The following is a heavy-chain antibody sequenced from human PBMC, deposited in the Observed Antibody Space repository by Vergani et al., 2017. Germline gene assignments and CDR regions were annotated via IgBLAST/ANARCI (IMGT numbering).Heavy chain of an antibody. CDR3: ARTESFILRYFHWAL. D-gene: IGHD3-9*01. CDR1: GASVNSYY. V-gene: IGHV4-59*02. CDR2: VSFRGDT. Sequence: QVKLQESGPGLVKPSETLSLTCTVSGASVNSYYWSWIRQPPGKGLEWMGYVSFRGDTLYDPSVKGRMTISLNTSSNQFSLYLTSVTAADTAIYLCARTESFILRYFHWALWGQGTLVTVSS. J-gene: IGHJ4*02.